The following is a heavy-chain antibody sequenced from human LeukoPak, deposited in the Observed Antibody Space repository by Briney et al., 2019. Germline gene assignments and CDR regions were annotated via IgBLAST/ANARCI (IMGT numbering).Heavy chain of an antibody. V-gene: IGHV3-11*05. CDR2: INPTSGYT. D-gene: IGHD6-13*01. CDR3: TKDDSYTSSWYACDI. CDR1: GFTFSDYY. J-gene: IGHJ3*02. Sequence: GGSLRLSCAASGFTFSDYYMSWIRQAPGKGLEWLSYINPTSGYTPYADSVRGRFTISRDNAKNSLYLQMNSLRAEDTAVYYCTKDDSYTSSWYACDIWGQGTMVTVSS.